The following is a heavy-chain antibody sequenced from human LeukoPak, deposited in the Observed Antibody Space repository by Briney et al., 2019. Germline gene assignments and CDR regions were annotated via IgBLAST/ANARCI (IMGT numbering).Heavy chain of an antibody. CDR2: INTNTGNP. CDR1: GYTFISYA. Sequence: ASVKVSCKASGYTFISYAMNWVRQAPGQGLEWMGWINTNTGNPTYAQGFAGRFVFSLDTSVSTAYLQIISLKAEDTAVYYCVDCSGGSCGYWGQGTLVTVSS. CDR3: VDCSGGSCGY. D-gene: IGHD2-15*01. V-gene: IGHV7-4-1*02. J-gene: IGHJ4*02.